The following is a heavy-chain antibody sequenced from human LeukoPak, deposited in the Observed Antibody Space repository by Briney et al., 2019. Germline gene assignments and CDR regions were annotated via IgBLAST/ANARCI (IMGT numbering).Heavy chain of an antibody. CDR1: GYSISSGYY. V-gene: IGHV4-38-2*01. CDR2: IDHSGST. J-gene: IGHJ4*02. D-gene: IGHD7-27*01. CDR3: ARLGKDVTGISIDY. Sequence: SETLSLTCAVSGYSISSGYYWAWIRQPPGKGLEWIGRIDHSGSTYYTPSLKSRVTISVDTSKNQFSLKLSSVTAADTAVYYCARLGKDVTGISIDYWGQGTLVTVSS.